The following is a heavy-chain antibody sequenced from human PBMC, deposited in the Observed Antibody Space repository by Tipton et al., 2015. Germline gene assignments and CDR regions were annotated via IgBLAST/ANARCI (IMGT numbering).Heavy chain of an antibody. CDR1: GYSINNDYY. V-gene: IGHV4-38-2*01. CDR2: VYPGGGT. Sequence: GLVKPSETMSLTCDVSGYSINNDYYWGWIRQAPGKGLEWIGFVYPGGGTDYNPSLKSRVTMSVDKSKKQFSLELSSVTAADTAVYYCARASIIQGYYHDSSRYYLFNSWGQGTLVTVSS. J-gene: IGHJ1*01. D-gene: IGHD3-22*01. CDR3: ARASIIQGYYHDSSRYYLFNS.